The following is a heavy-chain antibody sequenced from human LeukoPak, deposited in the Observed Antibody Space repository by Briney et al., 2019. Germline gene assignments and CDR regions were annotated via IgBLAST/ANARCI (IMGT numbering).Heavy chain of an antibody. Sequence: SETLSLTCIVSGDSVTNHYWSLIRQPPGKGLEWIGYIYYSGSINYNPSLKSRVTISVDTSRNQVSIKLNSVTAADTAVYYCAGSGRVAYQRVVFDYWGQGTLVTVSS. J-gene: IGHJ4*02. D-gene: IGHD3-10*01. CDR1: GDSVTNHY. CDR2: IYYSGSI. CDR3: AGSGRVAYQRVVFDY. V-gene: IGHV4-59*02.